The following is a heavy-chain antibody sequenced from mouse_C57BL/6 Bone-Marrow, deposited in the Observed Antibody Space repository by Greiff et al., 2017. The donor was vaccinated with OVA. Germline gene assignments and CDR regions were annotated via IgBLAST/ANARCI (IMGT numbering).Heavy chain of an antibody. CDR2: ISSGGSYT. J-gene: IGHJ2*01. Sequence: EVNLVESGGDLVKPGGSLKLSCAASGFTFSSYGMSWVRQTPDKRLEWVATISSGGSYTYYPDSVKGRFTISRDNAKNTLYLQMSSLKSEDTAMYYCARRYYSNYVGYWGQGTTLTVSS. CDR3: ARRYYSNYVGY. D-gene: IGHD2-5*01. CDR1: GFTFSSYG. V-gene: IGHV5-6*02.